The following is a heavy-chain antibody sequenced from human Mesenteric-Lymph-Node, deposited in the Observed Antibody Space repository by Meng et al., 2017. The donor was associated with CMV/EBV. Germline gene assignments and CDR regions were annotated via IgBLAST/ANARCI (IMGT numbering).Heavy chain of an antibody. D-gene: IGHD6-6*01. CDR2: IYSGGST. CDR3: ARYSSSPYYYGMDV. J-gene: IGHJ6*02. CDR1: GFTVSSNY. Sequence: GESLKISCAASGFTVSSNYMSWVRQAPGKGLEWVSVIYSGGSTYYADSVKGRFTISRDNSKNTLYLRMNNLRAEDTAVYYCARYSSSPYYYGMDVWGQGTTVTVSS. V-gene: IGHV3-53*01.